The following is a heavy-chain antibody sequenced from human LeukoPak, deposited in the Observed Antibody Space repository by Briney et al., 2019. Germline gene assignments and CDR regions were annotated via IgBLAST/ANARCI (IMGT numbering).Heavy chain of an antibody. CDR3: VKRDGYKPWDYNGMDV. CDR1: GFTFSSYW. CDR2: INSDGTTT. Sequence: PGGSLRLSCAASGFTFSSYWMHWVRQAPGKGLVWVSRINSDGTTTTYADSVKGRFIISRDNAKNTLYLQMNSLRAEDTAVYYCVKRDGYKPWDYNGMDVWGQGTTVTVSS. D-gene: IGHD5-24*01. V-gene: IGHV3-74*01. J-gene: IGHJ6*02.